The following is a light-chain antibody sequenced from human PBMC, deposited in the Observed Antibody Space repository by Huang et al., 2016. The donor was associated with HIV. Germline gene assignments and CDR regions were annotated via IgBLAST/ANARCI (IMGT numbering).Light chain of an antibody. CDR1: PGIRSY. J-gene: IGKJ2*03. CDR2: SAS. CDR3: QQYYTYPHS. Sequence: AIRLTQSPSSLSASTGDRVTITCRASPGIRSYLAWYQQKPGKAPTLLIASASTLQSGVPSRFSGSGFGTDFTLTISSLQSEDLGTYHCQQYYTYPHSFGQGTKLEIK. V-gene: IGKV1-8*01.